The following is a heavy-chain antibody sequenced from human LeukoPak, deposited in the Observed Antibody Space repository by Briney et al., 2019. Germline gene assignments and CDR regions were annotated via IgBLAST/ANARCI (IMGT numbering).Heavy chain of an antibody. CDR1: GGSFSGYY. D-gene: IGHD2-2*01. V-gene: IGHV4-34*01. J-gene: IGHJ4*02. CDR3: ARGRTLRYCSSTSCYQGLDY. CDR2: INHSGST. Sequence: SETLSLTCAVYGGSFSGYYWSWIRQPPGEGLGWIGEINHSGSTNYNPSLKSRVTISVDTSKNQFSLKLSSVTAADTAVYYCARGRTLRYCSSTSCYQGLDYWGQGTLVTVSS.